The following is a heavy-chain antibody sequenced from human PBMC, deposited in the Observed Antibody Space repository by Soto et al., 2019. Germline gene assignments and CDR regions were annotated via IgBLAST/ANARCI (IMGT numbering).Heavy chain of an antibody. V-gene: IGHV4-59*01. CDR1: GGSIISYY. CDR2: IYYSGST. Sequence: SETLSLTCTVSGGSIISYYWSWIRQPPGKGLEWIGYIYYSGSTNYNPSLKSRVTISVDTSKNQFSLKLSSVTAADTAVYYCASGIAVAGPYYYIYMHARGKALTIT. J-gene: IGHJ6*03. D-gene: IGHD6-19*01. CDR3: ASGIAVAGPYYYIYMHA.